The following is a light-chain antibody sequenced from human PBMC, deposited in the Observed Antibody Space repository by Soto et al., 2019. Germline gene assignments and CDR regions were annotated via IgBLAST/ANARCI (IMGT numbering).Light chain of an antibody. Sequence: QLSQSPSSLSASVGETVTIXXRSRQDIDHSLNWYQHQPGKAPKLXXYAVSFLETGVPSRFSGRGSGTVFSLTINSLQADDFATYYCQQHDGRPPMTFGQGTRLEIK. J-gene: IGKJ5*01. CDR3: QQHDGRPPMT. CDR1: QDIDHS. V-gene: IGKV1-33*01. CDR2: AVS.